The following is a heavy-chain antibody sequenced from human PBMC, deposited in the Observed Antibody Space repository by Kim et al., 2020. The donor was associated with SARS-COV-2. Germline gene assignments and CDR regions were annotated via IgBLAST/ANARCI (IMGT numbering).Heavy chain of an antibody. D-gene: IGHD2-15*01. Sequence: DPVKGRFTISRDNAKNTVYLQRSSLRAEDTAVYYCTREPCSGGSCFGMDVWGQGTTVTVSS. V-gene: IGHV3-30*07. J-gene: IGHJ6*02. CDR3: TREPCSGGSCFGMDV.